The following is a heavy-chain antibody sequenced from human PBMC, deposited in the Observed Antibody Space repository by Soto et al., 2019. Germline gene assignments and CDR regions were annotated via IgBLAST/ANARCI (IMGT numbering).Heavy chain of an antibody. CDR2: TNTDGTST. D-gene: IGHD4-17*01. Sequence: PGGSLRLSCAASGFTFSSYWMHWVRQAPGKGLVWVSGTNTDGTSTRYADSVRGRFTISRDNAKNTLYLQMNSLRAEDTAVYYCARPYGDXSYWGQGTLVTVSS. J-gene: IGHJ4*02. V-gene: IGHV3-74*01. CDR1: GFTFSSYW. CDR3: ARPYGDXSY.